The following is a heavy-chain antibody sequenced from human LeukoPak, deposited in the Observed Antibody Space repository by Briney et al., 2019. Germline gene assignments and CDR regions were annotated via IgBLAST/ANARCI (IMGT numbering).Heavy chain of an antibody. Sequence: VQPGGSLRLSCAASGFTVSSNYMSWVCQAPGKGLEWVSVIYSGGSTYYADSVKGRFTISRDNSKNTLYLQMNSLRAEDTAVYYCARSPPWYYGSGSYFDYWGQGTLVTVSS. V-gene: IGHV3-66*02. CDR2: IYSGGST. CDR1: GFTVSSNY. D-gene: IGHD3-10*01. CDR3: ARSPPWYYGSGSYFDY. J-gene: IGHJ4*02.